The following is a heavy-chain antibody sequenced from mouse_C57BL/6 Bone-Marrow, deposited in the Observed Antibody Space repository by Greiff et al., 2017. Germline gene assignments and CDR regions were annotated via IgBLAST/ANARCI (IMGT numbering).Heavy chain of an antibody. CDR2: IYPGSGST. J-gene: IGHJ4*01. V-gene: IGHV1-55*01. D-gene: IGHD4-1*01. CDR1: GYTFTSYW. Sequence: QVQLQQPGAELVKPGASVKMSCKASGYTFTSYWITWVKQRPGQGLEWIGDIYPGSGSTNYNEKFKSKATMTVDTSSSTAYMQLSSLTSEDSAVYYCAREDWRFYYAMDYWGQGTSVTVSS. CDR3: AREDWRFYYAMDY.